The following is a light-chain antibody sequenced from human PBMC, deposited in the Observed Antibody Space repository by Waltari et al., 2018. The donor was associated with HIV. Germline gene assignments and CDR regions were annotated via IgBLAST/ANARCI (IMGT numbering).Light chain of an antibody. J-gene: IGLJ3*02. V-gene: IGLV8-61*01. Sequence: QTVVTQEPSFSVSPGGTVTLTCGLSSGPVPTSHYPSWYQQTPGQAPRTLIYSTNIRSSGIPDRFSGSILGNKAALTIAGAQADDESDYFCLLYLGTYIYVFGGGTRLTVL. CDR2: STN. CDR3: LLYLGTYIYV. CDR1: SGPVPTSHY.